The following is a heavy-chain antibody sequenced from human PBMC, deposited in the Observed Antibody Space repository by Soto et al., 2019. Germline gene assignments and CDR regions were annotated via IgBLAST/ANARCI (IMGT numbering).Heavy chain of an antibody. Sequence: QVQLVQSGAEVKKPGASVKVSCKASGYTFTSYYMHWVRQAPGQGLEWMGIINPSGGSTSYAQKCQGRVNMTRDTSTSTVYMELSSLRSEDTAVYYCARPYCSGGSCRGVFDYWGQGTLVTVSS. D-gene: IGHD2-15*01. CDR3: ARPYCSGGSCRGVFDY. CDR2: INPSGGST. V-gene: IGHV1-46*03. CDR1: GYTFTSYY. J-gene: IGHJ4*02.